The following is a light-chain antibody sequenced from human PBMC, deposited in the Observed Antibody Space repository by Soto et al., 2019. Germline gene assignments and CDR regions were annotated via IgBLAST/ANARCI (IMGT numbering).Light chain of an antibody. CDR3: QQYGSSYT. CDR1: QSVSSSY. Sequence: EIVLTQSPGTLSLSPGERATLSCRASQSVSSSYLAWYQQKPGQAPRLLIYGASSRATGIPARFSGSGSGTDFTLTISRLEPEDFAVYYCQQYGSSYTFGQGTKLEIK. V-gene: IGKV3-20*01. J-gene: IGKJ2*01. CDR2: GAS.